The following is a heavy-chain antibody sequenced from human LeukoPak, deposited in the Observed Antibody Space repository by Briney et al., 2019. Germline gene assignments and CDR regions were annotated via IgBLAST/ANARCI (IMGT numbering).Heavy chain of an antibody. J-gene: IGHJ4*02. CDR1: GFTFSSYS. D-gene: IGHD4-17*01. Sequence: PGGSLRLSCAASGFTFSSYSMNWVRQAPGKGLEWVSSISSSSSYIYYAGSVKGRFTISRDNAKNSLYLQMNSLRAEDTAVYYCARDAGEVHGDELWGQGTLVTVSS. CDR2: ISSSSSYI. V-gene: IGHV3-21*01. CDR3: ARDAGEVHGDEL.